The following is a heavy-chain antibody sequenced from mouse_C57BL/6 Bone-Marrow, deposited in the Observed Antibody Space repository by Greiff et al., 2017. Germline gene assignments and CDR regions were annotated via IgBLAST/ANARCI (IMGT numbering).Heavy chain of an antibody. Sequence: QVQLQQPGAELVKPGASVKLSCKASGYTFTSYWMHWVKQRPGPGLEWIGMIHPNSGSTNYNEKFKSKATLTVDKSSSTAYMQLSSLTSEDSAVYYCARSDYGNYEWYFDVWGTGTTVTVSS. J-gene: IGHJ1*03. CDR2: IHPNSGST. V-gene: IGHV1-64*01. D-gene: IGHD2-1*01. CDR3: ARSDYGNYEWYFDV. CDR1: GYTFTSYW.